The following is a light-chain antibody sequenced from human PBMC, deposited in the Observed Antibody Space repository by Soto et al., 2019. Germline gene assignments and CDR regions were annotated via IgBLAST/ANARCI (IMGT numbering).Light chain of an antibody. J-gene: IGLJ2*01. V-gene: IGLV2-14*01. Sequence: QSALTQPASVSGSPGQSITISCTGTSSDVGGYNYVSRYQQHPGKAPKLMIYDVSNRPSWVSNRFSGSKSGNTASLTISGLQAEDEADYYCSSYTSISTLVVFGGGTKLTVL. CDR2: DVS. CDR1: SSDVGGYNY. CDR3: SSYTSISTLVV.